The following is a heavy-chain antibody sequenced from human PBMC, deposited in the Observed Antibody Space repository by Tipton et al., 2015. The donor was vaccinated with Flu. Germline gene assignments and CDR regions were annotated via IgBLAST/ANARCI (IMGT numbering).Heavy chain of an antibody. V-gene: IGHV4-38-2*01. CDR1: GYSISSGYY. Sequence: TLSLTCAVSGYSISSGYYWGWVRQPPGKGLEWIGTIYHSGSTYYNPSLKSRVTISKDTSKNQFSLTLNSVTAADTAMYYCARYSSSVATYWYFDLWGRGTLVTVSS. CDR3: ARYSSSVATYWYFDL. D-gene: IGHD6-6*01. J-gene: IGHJ2*01. CDR2: IYHSGST.